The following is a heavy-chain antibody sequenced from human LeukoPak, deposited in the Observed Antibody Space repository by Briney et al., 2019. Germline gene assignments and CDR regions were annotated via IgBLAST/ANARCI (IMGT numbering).Heavy chain of an antibody. J-gene: IGHJ4*02. Sequence: PGGSLRLSCAASGFTFSSYRMNWVRQAPGKGLEWVSYISSSSSTIYYADSVKGRFTISRDNAKNSLYLQMNSLRAEDTAVYYCARENWGYFDYWGQGTLVTVSS. CDR3: ARENWGYFDY. D-gene: IGHD7-27*01. CDR2: ISSSSSTI. CDR1: GFTFSSYR. V-gene: IGHV3-48*01.